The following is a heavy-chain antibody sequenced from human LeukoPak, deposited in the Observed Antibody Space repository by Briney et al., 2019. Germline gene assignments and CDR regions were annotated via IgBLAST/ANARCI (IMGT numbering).Heavy chain of an antibody. CDR1: GGSISSYY. J-gene: IGHJ4*02. V-gene: IGHV4-59*01. CDR3: ARDSAMASFDY. D-gene: IGHD2-2*01. Sequence: PSETLSLTCTVSGGSISSYYWSWIRQPPGKGPEWIGYIYYSGSTNYNPSLKSRVTISVDTSKNQFSLKLSSVTAADTAVYYCARDSAMASFDYWGQGTLVTVSS. CDR2: IYYSGST.